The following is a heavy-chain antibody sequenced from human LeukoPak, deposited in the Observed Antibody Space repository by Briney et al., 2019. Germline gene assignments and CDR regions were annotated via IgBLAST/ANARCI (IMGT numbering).Heavy chain of an antibody. CDR2: IIPIFGTA. CDR1: GGTFSSYA. V-gene: IGHV1-69*06. J-gene: IGHJ4*02. Sequence: SVKVSCKASGGTFSSYAISWVRQAPGQGLEWMGGIIPIFGTANYAQKFQGRVTITADKSTSTAYMELSSLRSEDTAVYYCARGLVSGSYPYFDYWGQGTLVTVSS. CDR3: ARGLVSGSYPYFDY. D-gene: IGHD3-10*01.